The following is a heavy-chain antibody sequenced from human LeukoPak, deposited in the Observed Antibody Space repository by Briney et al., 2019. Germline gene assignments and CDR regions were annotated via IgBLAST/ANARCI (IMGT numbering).Heavy chain of an antibody. D-gene: IGHD4-23*01. CDR2: ISNSGGT. J-gene: IGHJ5*02. V-gene: IGHV1-2*02. CDR3: AREGRLSGTYYGGGWFDP. CDR1: GYTFTGHY. Sequence: GASVKVSYKTSGYTFTGHYMHWVRQVPGQGLEWMGWISNSGGTDYAQKFQGRVTMTRDTSISTAYMELSWLRSDDTALYYCAREGRLSGTYYGGGWFDPWGQGTLVIVSS.